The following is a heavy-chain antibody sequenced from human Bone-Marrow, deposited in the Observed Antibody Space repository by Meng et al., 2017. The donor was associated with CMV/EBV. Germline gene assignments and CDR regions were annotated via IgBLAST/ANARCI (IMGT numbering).Heavy chain of an antibody. V-gene: IGHV1-18*01. CDR1: GYTFNTYG. D-gene: IGHD6-6*01. CDR2: ISVYNGDT. CDR3: ARDFMAARPGWFDP. J-gene: IGHJ5*02. Sequence: QVQLVQSGAEVKKPGASVKVPCRASGYTFNTYGINWVRQAPGQGLEWMGWISVYNGDTNYAQKVQGRVTMTTDTSTTTAYMELRSLRPDDTAVYYCARDFMAARPGWFDPWGQGTLVTVSS.